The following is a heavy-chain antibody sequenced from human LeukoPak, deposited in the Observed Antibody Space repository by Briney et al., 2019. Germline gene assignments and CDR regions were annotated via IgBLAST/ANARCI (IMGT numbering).Heavy chain of an antibody. CDR2: IGASGSST. Sequence: QPGGSLRLSCAASGFTFSSYSMNWVRQAPGKGLEWVAAIGASGSSTYYAASVEGRFTISRDNAKETLYLQMDSLRADDTAVYFCAKSPYYDSSGDAFEIWGQGTLVTVSS. CDR3: AKSPYYDSSGDAFEI. D-gene: IGHD3-22*01. CDR1: GFTFSSYS. J-gene: IGHJ3*02. V-gene: IGHV3-23*01.